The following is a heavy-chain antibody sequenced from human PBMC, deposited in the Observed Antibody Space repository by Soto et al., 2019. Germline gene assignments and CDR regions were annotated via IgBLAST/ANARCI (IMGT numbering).Heavy chain of an antibody. CDR3: AREGQQLVLGAFDI. CDR2: INSDGSST. Sequence: GGSLRLSCAASGFTFSSYWMHWVRQAPGKGLVWVSRINSDGSSTSYADSVKGRFTISRDNAKNTLYLQMNSLRAEDTAVYYCAREGQQLVLGAFDIWGQGTMVTVSS. D-gene: IGHD6-13*01. V-gene: IGHV3-74*01. J-gene: IGHJ3*02. CDR1: GFTFSSYW.